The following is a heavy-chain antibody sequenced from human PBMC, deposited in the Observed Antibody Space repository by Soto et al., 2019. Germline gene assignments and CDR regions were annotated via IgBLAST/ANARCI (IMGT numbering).Heavy chain of an antibody. V-gene: IGHV1-2*04. CDR2: INPNSGGT. J-gene: IGHJ6*02. Sequence: ASVKVSCKASGYTFTGYYMHWVRQAPGQGLEWMGWINPNSGGTNYAQKFQGWVTMTRDTSISTAYMELSRLRSEDTAVYYCARVLYCGGDSYSYGMDVWGQGTTVPVSS. D-gene: IGHD2-21*02. CDR1: GYTFTGYY. CDR3: ARVLYCGGDSYSYGMDV.